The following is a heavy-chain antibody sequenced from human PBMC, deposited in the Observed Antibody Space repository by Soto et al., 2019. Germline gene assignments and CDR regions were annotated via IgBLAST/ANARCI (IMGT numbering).Heavy chain of an antibody. CDR2: ISGSGGST. J-gene: IGHJ6*02. V-gene: IGHV3-23*01. D-gene: IGHD2-2*02. CDR3: ANWGCSSTSCYRFGYGMDV. CDR1: GFTFSSYA. Sequence: GGSLRLSCAASGFTFSSYAMSWFRQAPGKGLEWVSAISGSGGSTYYADSVKGRFTISRDNSKNTLYLQMNSLRAEDTAVYYCANWGCSSTSCYRFGYGMDVWGQGTTVTVSS.